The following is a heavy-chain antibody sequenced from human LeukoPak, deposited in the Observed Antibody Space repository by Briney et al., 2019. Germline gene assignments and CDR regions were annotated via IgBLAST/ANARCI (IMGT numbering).Heavy chain of an antibody. CDR1: GGSISSYY. D-gene: IGHD3-22*01. V-gene: IGHV4-30-4*08. Sequence: TLSLTCTVSGGSISSYYWSWIRQPPGKGLEWIGYIYYSGSTYYNPSLKSRVTISVDTSKNQFSLKLSSVTAADTAVYYCAREGKWLFGIDDAFDIWGQGTMVTVSS. CDR3: AREGKWLFGIDDAFDI. J-gene: IGHJ3*02. CDR2: IYYSGST.